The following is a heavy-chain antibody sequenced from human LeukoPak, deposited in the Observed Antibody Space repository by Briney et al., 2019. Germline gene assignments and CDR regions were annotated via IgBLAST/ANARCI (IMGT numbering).Heavy chain of an antibody. V-gene: IGHV1-2*02. Sequence: ASVKVSCKASGYTFTGFYMHWVRQAPGQGLEWIGWINPNSGGTNYAQKFQGRVTMTRDTSISTAYMELSRLRSDDTAVYYCARWRYDSSGYYLYYYYYYGMDVWGQGTTVTVSS. CDR2: INPNSGGT. J-gene: IGHJ6*02. CDR3: ARWRYDSSGYYLYYYYYYGMDV. D-gene: IGHD3-22*01. CDR1: GYTFTGFY.